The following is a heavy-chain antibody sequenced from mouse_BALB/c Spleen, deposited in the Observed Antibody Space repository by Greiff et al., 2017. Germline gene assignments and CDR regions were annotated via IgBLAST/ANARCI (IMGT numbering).Heavy chain of an antibody. CDR1: GYTFTDYY. J-gene: IGHJ4*01. CDR3: ARELRLRGMDY. Sequence: QLQESGPELVKPGASVKISCKASGYTFTDYYINWVKQKPGQGLEWIGWIYPGSGNTKYNEKFKGKATLTVDTSSSTAYMQLSSLTSEDTAVYFCARELRLRGMDYWGQGTSVTVSS. CDR2: IYPGSGNT. V-gene: IGHV1-84*02. D-gene: IGHD1-2*01.